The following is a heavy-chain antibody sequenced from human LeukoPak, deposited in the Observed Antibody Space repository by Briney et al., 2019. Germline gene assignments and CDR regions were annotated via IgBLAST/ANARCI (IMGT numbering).Heavy chain of an antibody. D-gene: IGHD6-13*01. V-gene: IGHV3-11*06. CDR1: GFTFSDYY. CDR3: ARPYSSTYGMDV. Sequence: GGYLRLSCAASGFTFSDYYMSWIRQAPGKGLEWVSYISSSSSYTNYADSVKGRFTISRDNAKNSLYLQMNSLRAEDTAVYYCARPYSSTYGMDVWGKGTTVTVSS. J-gene: IGHJ6*04. CDR2: ISSSSSYT.